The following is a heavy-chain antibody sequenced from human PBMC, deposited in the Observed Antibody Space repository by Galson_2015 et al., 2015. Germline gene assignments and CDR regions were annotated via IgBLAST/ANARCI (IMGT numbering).Heavy chain of an antibody. Sequence: SLRLSCAASGFTFSSYGMHWVRQAPGKGLEWVAVIWYDGSNKYYADSVKGRFTISRDNSKNTLYLQMNSLRAEDTAVYYCARAHRGDVYCGGDCYSRYYYYGMDVWGQGTTVTVSS. V-gene: IGHV3-33*01. CDR3: ARAHRGDVYCGGDCYSRYYYYGMDV. D-gene: IGHD2-21*02. CDR1: GFTFSSYG. CDR2: IWYDGSNK. J-gene: IGHJ6*02.